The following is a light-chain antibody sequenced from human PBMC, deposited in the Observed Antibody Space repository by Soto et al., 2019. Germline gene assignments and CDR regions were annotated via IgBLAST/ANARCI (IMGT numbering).Light chain of an antibody. Sequence: DIQMTQSPSSVSASVGDRVTITCRASQGISRFLAWYQQKSGKAPKFLIYGASSLQSGVLSRFSGSGSGTDFTLTISSLQPDDFATYYCQQTNSFPYTFGQGTKVEIK. CDR3: QQTNSFPYT. CDR2: GAS. V-gene: IGKV1-12*01. CDR1: QGISRF. J-gene: IGKJ2*01.